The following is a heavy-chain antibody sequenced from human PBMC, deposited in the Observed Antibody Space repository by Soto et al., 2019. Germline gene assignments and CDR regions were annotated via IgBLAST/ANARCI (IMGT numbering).Heavy chain of an antibody. CDR2: ISYDGSNK. CDR3: GLSRSAYFGF. V-gene: IGHV3-30-3*01. CDR1: GFTFSNYA. Sequence: QVQLVESGGGVVQPGRSLRLSCAASGFTFSNYAMHWVRQAPGKGLEWVAVISYDGSNKYYADSVKGRFTVSRDNSKNTLYVQSNILRAEDTAVYYCGLSRSAYFGFWGQGTLVTVSS. J-gene: IGHJ4*02. D-gene: IGHD6-6*01.